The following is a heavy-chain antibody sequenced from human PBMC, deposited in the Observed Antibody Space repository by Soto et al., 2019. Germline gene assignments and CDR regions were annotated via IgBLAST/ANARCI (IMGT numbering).Heavy chain of an antibody. V-gene: IGHV6-1*01. CDR1: GDSVSSSSVT. CDR3: VRLIGNSWLDF. D-gene: IGHD1-26*01. J-gene: IGHJ5*01. Sequence: SQTCSLTCAISGDSVSSSSVTWNWIRQSPSRGLEWLGRAYYRSKWYNDYAESVKSRITINPDTSKNQFSLHLNSVTPEDTAVYYCVRLIGNSWLDFWGQGTLVTVSS. CDR2: AYYRSKWYN.